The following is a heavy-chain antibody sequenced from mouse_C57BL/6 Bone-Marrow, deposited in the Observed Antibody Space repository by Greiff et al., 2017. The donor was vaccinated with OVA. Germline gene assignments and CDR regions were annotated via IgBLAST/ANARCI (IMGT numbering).Heavy chain of an antibody. Sequence: EVQLQQSGPELVKPGASVKISCKASGYTFTDYYMNWVKQSHGKSLEWIGDINPNNGGTSYNQKFKGKATLTVDKSSSTAYMELRSLTSEDSAVYYCARWGYSNYSFDYWGQGTTLTVSS. CDR1: GYTFTDYY. V-gene: IGHV1-26*01. J-gene: IGHJ2*01. CDR2: INPNNGGT. CDR3: ARWGYSNYSFDY. D-gene: IGHD2-5*01.